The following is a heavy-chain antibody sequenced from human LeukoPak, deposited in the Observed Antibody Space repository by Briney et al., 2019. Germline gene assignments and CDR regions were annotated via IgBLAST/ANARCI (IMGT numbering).Heavy chain of an antibody. J-gene: IGHJ5*01. V-gene: IGHV3-33*06. CDR1: GFTFSRYG. D-gene: IGHD5-24*01. Sequence: GGSLRLSCAPSGFTFSRYGMHWVRQAPGKGLEWVALIWYDGTNQYYADSVKGRFTISRDNSRNILYLQMNTLRAEDTALYYCAKADWRDGSNGVDSWGQGTQVTVSS. CDR2: IWYDGTNQ. CDR3: AKADWRDGSNGVDS.